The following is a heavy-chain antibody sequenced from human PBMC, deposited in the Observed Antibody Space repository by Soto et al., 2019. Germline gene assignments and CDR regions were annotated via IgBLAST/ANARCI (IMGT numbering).Heavy chain of an antibody. CDR3: ARGGYYYDSSGYYPPFDY. D-gene: IGHD3-22*01. V-gene: IGHV4-30-4*01. CDR2: IYYSGST. CDR1: GGSISSGDYY. Sequence: SETLSLTCTVSGGSISSGDYYWSWIRQPPGKGLEWIGYIYYSGSTYYNPSLKSRVTISVDTSKNQFSLKLSSVTAADTAVYYCARGGYYYDSSGYYPPFDYWGQGTLVTVSS. J-gene: IGHJ4*02.